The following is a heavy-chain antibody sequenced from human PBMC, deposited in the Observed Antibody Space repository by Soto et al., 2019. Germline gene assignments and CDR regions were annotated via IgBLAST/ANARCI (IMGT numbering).Heavy chain of an antibody. CDR1: GFTFSDYD. Sequence: GSLRLSCAASGFTFSDYDMHWVRQATGKGLEWVSAIGTAGATYYSGSVKGRFTISRENAKNSLYLQMNSLRAGDTAVYYCARGAPPDVWGKGTTVTVSS. CDR3: ARGAPPDV. V-gene: IGHV3-13*01. CDR2: IGTAGAT. J-gene: IGHJ6*04.